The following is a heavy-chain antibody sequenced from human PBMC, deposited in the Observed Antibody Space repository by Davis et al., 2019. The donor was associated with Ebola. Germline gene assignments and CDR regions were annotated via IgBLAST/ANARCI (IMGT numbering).Heavy chain of an antibody. V-gene: IGHV4-39*01. CDR3: ARRRTYRYYYYGMDV. J-gene: IGHJ6*02. Sequence: SETLSLTCTVSGGSIPSSSYYWGWIRQPPGKGLEWFASIYYSGSTYYNPSLKSRVTISVDTSKNQFSLKLSSVTAADTAVYYCARRRTYRYYYYGMDVWGQGTTVTVSS. CDR1: GGSIPSSSYY. CDR2: IYYSGST. D-gene: IGHD1-1*01.